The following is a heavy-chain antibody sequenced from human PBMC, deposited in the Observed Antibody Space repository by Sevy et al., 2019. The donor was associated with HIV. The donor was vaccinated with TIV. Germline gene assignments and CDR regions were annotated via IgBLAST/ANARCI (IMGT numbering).Heavy chain of an antibody. Sequence: ASVKVSCKASGGTFSSYGISWVRQAPGQGLEWMGGIIPILGTVTYAQKFQGRVTITADEPTKTAYMELSSLRSEDTAVYYCARGGGNGWYYFDYWGQETLVTVSS. D-gene: IGHD6-19*01. CDR1: GGTFSSYG. CDR2: IIPILGTV. V-gene: IGHV1-69*13. J-gene: IGHJ4*02. CDR3: ARGGGNGWYYFDY.